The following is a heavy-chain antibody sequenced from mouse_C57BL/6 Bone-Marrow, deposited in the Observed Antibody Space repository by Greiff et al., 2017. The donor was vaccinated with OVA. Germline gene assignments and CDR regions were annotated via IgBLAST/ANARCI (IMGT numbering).Heavy chain of an antibody. CDR2: IWRGGST. D-gene: IGHD1-1*01. CDR1: GFSLTSYG. V-gene: IGHV2-5*01. Sequence: VKLMESGPGLVQPSQSLSITCTVSGFSLTSYGVHWVRQSPGKGLEWLGVIWRGGSTDYNAAFMSRLSITKDNSKSQVFFKMNSLQADDTAIYYCAKKVTVVVFPDYWGQGTTLTVSS. CDR3: AKKVTVVVFPDY. J-gene: IGHJ2*01.